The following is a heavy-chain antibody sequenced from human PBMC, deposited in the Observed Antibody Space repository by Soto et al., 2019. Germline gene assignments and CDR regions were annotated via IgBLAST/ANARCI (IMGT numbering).Heavy chain of an antibody. CDR1: GFTFADSA. CDR3: ATANNTSPFDY. D-gene: IGHD1-26*01. J-gene: IGHJ4*02. Sequence: ASVNVSCKDSGFTFADSAVQWVRQARGQSLEWIGRIIVDSGNTKSAEKFTERVSMSWDMSTSTAFMELRSLSSDDTAVYYCATANNTSPFDYWGLGTLVTVSS. CDR2: IIVDSGNT. V-gene: IGHV1-58*01.